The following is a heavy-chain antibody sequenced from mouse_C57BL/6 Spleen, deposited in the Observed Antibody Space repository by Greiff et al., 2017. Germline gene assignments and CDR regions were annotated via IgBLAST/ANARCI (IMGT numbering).Heavy chain of an antibody. J-gene: IGHJ2*01. Sequence: EVQLQQSGPELVKPGASVKISCKASGYSFTGYYMNWVKQSPEKSLEWIGEINPSTGGTTYNQTFKAKATLTVDKSSSTAYMQLKSLTSEDSAVYYCAREDWDYWGQGTTLTVSS. CDR1: GYSFTGYY. CDR3: AREDWDY. D-gene: IGHD4-1*01. CDR2: INPSTGGT. V-gene: IGHV1-42*01.